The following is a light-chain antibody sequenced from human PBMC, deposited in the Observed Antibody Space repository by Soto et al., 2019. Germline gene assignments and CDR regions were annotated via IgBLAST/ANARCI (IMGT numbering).Light chain of an antibody. CDR1: SSDVGGYNY. J-gene: IGLJ1*01. Sequence: QSVLTQPASVSGSPGQSITISCTGTSSDVGGYNYVSWYQQHPGKAPKLMIYDVSNRPSGVSNRFSGSKSGNTASLTISGLQDEDEADYYCSSYTSSSTSFGTGTKLTVL. CDR2: DVS. V-gene: IGLV2-14*01. CDR3: SSYTSSSTS.